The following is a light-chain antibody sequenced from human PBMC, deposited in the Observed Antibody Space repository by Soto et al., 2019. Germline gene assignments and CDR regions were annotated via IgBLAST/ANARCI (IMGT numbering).Light chain of an antibody. Sequence: DIVMTQSPDSLSVSLGERATINCKSSQTVLYSSNNKNHLVWYQQRPGQPPKLLFSWASTRESGVPDRFSASGSGTDFTLSSGSLQAEDVAVYYCQQYYSTPRTFGQGTKVEIK. CDR2: WAS. CDR3: QQYYSTPRT. V-gene: IGKV4-1*01. J-gene: IGKJ1*01. CDR1: QTVLYSSNNKNH.